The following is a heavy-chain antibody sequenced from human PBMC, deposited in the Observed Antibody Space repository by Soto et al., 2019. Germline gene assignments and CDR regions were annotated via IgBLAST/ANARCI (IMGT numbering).Heavy chain of an antibody. CDR1: GGSFSGYY. CDR2: INHSGST. Sequence: QVQLQQWGAGLLKPSETLSLTCAVYGGSFSGYYWTWIRQPPGTGLEWIGEINHSGSTNYNPSLKSRVTISVDSLKNQFSLKLTSVTDADTAVYYCARDKITGLFDYWGQGTLVTVSS. D-gene: IGHD2-8*02. V-gene: IGHV4-34*01. J-gene: IGHJ4*02. CDR3: ARDKITGLFDY.